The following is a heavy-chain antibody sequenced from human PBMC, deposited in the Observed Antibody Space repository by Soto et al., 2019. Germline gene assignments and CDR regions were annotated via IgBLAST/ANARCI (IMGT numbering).Heavy chain of an antibody. CDR3: ARDLHRPSYYYGSGSYRPLDY. V-gene: IGHV1-3*01. D-gene: IGHD3-10*01. J-gene: IGHJ4*02. CDR2: INAGNGNT. CDR1: GYTFTSYA. Sequence: QVQLVQSGAEVKKPGASVKVSCKASGYTFTSYAMHWVRQAPGQRLEWMGWINAGNGNTKYSQKFQGRVTITRDTAAITAYIALSSPRSEDTAVYSWARDLHRPSYYYGSGSYRPLDYWGQGTLVTVSS.